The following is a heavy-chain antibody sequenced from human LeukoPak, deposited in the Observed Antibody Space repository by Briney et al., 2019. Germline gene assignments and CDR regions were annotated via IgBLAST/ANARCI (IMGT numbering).Heavy chain of an antibody. Sequence: GASVKVSCKASGYTFTGYYMHWVRQAPGQGLEWMGWINPNSGGTNYAQKFQGRVTMTRDTSISTAYMELSRLRSDDTAVYYCARVDDYGDYGVEPSGYWGQGTLVTVSS. V-gene: IGHV1-2*02. CDR3: ARVDDYGDYGVEPSGY. CDR1: GYTFTGYY. CDR2: INPNSGGT. D-gene: IGHD4-17*01. J-gene: IGHJ4*02.